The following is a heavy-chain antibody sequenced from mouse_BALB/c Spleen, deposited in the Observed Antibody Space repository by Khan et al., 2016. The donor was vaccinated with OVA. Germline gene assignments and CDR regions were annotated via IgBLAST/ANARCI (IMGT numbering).Heavy chain of an antibody. CDR3: ASVYGGEFNY. CDR2: ISYSGNT. CDR1: GYSITSDYA. V-gene: IGHV3-2*02. J-gene: IGHJ2*01. D-gene: IGHD1-1*01. Sequence: EVQLLESGPGLVKPSQSLSLTCTVTGYSITSDYAWNWIRQFPGNKLEWMGFISYSGNTNYNPSLQSRISITRDTSKNQFFLQLNYVTTEDTATYSSASVYGGEFNYWGQGTTLTVSS.